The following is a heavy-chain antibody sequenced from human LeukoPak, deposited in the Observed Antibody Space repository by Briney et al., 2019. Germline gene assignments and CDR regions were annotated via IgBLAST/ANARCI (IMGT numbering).Heavy chain of an antibody. CDR3: AKGYAGNYYDSSGYPRYFDY. CDR1: GFTFSSYA. CDR2: ISGSGGST. D-gene: IGHD3-22*01. Sequence: GGSLRLSCAASGFTFSSYAMSWVRQAPGKGLEWVSAISGSGGSTYYADSVKGRFTISRDNSKNTLYLQMNSLRAEDTAVYYCAKGYAGNYYDSSGYPRYFDYWGQGTLVTVSS. V-gene: IGHV3-23*01. J-gene: IGHJ4*02.